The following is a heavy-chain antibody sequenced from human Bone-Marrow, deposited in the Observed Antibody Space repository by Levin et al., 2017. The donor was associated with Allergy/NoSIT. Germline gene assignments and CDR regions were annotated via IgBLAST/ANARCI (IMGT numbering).Heavy chain of an antibody. Sequence: ASVKVSCKASGYTFTTYGISWVRQAPGHGLEWLAWISTFNGATKYSQSLQDRVTLTTDTSSSTVYMELRSLTSDDTAVYYCARDRGYYDSGNNPNPSWELGDLWGQGTLVAVSS. CDR2: ISTFNGAT. CDR1: GYTFTTYG. CDR3: ARDRGYYDSGNNPNPSWELGDL. D-gene: IGHD3-10*01. J-gene: IGHJ5*02. V-gene: IGHV1-18*01.